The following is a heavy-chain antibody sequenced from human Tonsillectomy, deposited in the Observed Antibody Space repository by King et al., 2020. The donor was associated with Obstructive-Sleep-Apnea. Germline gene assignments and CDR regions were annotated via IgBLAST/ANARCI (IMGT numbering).Heavy chain of an antibody. Sequence: VQLVESGGGLVQPGGSLRLSCAASGISVSSNYMSWVRQAPGKGLEWVSVIYSGGNTYYADSVKDRFTISRDNSKNTLYLQMNSLRAEDTAVYYCARDFYDLWGGTFYYTGMDVWGQGTTVTVSS. J-gene: IGHJ6*02. CDR3: ARDFYDLWGGTFYYTGMDV. D-gene: IGHD3-3*01. V-gene: IGHV3-66*01. CDR1: GISVSSNY. CDR2: IYSGGNT.